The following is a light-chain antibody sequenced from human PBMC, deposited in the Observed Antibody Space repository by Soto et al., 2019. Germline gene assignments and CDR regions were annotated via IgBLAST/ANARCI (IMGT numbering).Light chain of an antibody. V-gene: IGLV2-8*01. CDR3: SSYAGSSNV. Sequence: QSVLTQPPSASGSPGQSVAISFTGTSSDVGGYNYVSWYQQHPGKAPKLMIYEVNKRPSGVPDRFSGSKSGNTASLNVSGLQAEDEADYYCSSYAGSSNVFGTGTKLTVL. J-gene: IGLJ1*01. CDR1: SSDVGGYNY. CDR2: EVN.